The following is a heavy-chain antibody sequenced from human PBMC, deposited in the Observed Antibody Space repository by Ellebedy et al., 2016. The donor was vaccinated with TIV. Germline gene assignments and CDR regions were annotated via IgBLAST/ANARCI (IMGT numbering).Heavy chain of an antibody. CDR3: ARETLDWYFDL. V-gene: IGHV3-53*01. J-gene: IGHJ2*01. CDR1: GVNVSSSY. Sequence: GESLKISCAASGVNVSSSYISWVRQPPGKGLEWVSTIYTSGSTYSADSVKGRFTISRDNSQNTLYFQMNSLRVEDTAVYYFARETLDWYFDLWGRGTLVTVSS. CDR2: IYTSGST.